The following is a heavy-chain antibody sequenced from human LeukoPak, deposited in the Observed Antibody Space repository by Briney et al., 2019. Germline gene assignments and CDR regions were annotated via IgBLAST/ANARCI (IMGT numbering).Heavy chain of an antibody. CDR3: ARSDYGGNSGEGEYFDY. D-gene: IGHD4-23*01. Sequence: ASVKVSCKASGYTFTSYYMHWVRQAPGQGLEWMGIINPSGGSTSYAQKFQGRVTMTRDTSTSTVYMELSSLRSEDTAVYYCARSDYGGNSGEGEYFDYWGQGTLVTVSS. CDR2: INPSGGST. CDR1: GYTFTSYY. J-gene: IGHJ4*02. V-gene: IGHV1-46*01.